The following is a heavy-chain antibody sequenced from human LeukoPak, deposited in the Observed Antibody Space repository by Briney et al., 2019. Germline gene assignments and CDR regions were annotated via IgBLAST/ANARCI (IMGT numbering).Heavy chain of an antibody. J-gene: IGHJ6*03. CDR1: GGSISSCSYY. V-gene: IGHV4-61*02. D-gene: IGHD6-6*01. CDR3: ARGVPSPIEYSSPRVDYYYMDV. Sequence: SQTLSLTCTVSGGSISSCSYYWSWIRQRAGKGLEWIGRIYTSGSTNYNPSLKSRVTISVDTSKNQFSLKLGSVTAADTAVYYCARGVPSPIEYSSPRVDYYYMDVWGKGTTVTVSS. CDR2: IYTSGST.